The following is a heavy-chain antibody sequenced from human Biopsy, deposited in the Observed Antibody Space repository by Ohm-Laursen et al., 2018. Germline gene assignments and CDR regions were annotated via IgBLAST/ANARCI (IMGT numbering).Heavy chain of an antibody. J-gene: IGHJ4*02. CDR1: GFTFSGFS. V-gene: IGHV3-21*01. CDR3: ARDGEAKYCKHGVCPSDF. D-gene: IGHD2-8*01. CDR2: ISASGNHI. Sequence: LSLTCAASGFTFSGFSMNWVRQAPGKGLEWVSSISASGNHIYYTDSVKGRFTVSRDNGKNSVYLQMNSLGVEDTAVYYCARDGEAKYCKHGVCPSDFWGQGTLVTVFS.